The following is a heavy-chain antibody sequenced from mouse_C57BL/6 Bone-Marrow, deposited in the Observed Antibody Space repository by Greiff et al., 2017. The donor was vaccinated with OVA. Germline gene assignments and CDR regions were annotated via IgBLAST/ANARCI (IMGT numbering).Heavy chain of an antibody. CDR2: IDPSDSYT. V-gene: IGHV1-59*01. CDR3: AKLFCAMDY. J-gene: IGHJ4*01. Sequence: QVQPQQPGAELVRPGTSVKLSCKASGYTFTSYWMHWVKQRPGQGLEWIGVIDPSDSYTNYNQKFKGKATLTVDTSSSTAYMQLSSLTSEDSAVYYCAKLFCAMDYWGQGTSVTVSS. CDR1: GYTFTSYW.